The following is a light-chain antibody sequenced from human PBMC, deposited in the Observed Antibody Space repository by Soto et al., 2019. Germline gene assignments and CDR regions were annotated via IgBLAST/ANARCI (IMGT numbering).Light chain of an antibody. V-gene: IGKV1-39*01. CDR1: QNINNY. J-gene: IGKJ1*01. CDR2: DAS. CDR3: QQSFNTPPT. Sequence: DIQMTQSPSSLSASVGDRATITCQASQNINNYLNWYQQKPGRAPKLLIYDASNLEAGVPSRFRGSGSGTDFTLTISSLQPEDFATYYCQQSFNTPPTFGQGTKVDIK.